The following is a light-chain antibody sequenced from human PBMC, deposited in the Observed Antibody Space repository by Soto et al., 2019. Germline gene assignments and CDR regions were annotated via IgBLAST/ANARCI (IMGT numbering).Light chain of an antibody. CDR2: GAS. CDR1: QSVSSN. CDR3: KLYNNCTRT. Sequence: EIVMTQSPATLSVSPGERATLSCRASQSVSSNLAWYQQKPGQAPRLLIYGASTRATGIPARFSGSGSGTEFTLTISSLQYEDFAVYYCKLYNNCTRTFGKGTKVEIK. V-gene: IGKV3-15*01. J-gene: IGKJ1*01.